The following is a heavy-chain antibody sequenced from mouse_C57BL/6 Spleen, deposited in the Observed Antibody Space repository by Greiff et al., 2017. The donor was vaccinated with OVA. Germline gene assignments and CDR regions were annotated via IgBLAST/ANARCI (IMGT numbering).Heavy chain of an antibody. CDR2: IRYSGST. CDR3: ARGGGTGFYWYIDD. CDR1: GYSITSGYD. J-gene: IGHJ1*03. Sequence: EVKLQESGPGMVKPSQSLSLTCTVTGYSITSGYDWHWIRHFPGNQLEWMGYIRYSGSTNYNPSLTSRISITHDTSKNHFFLKVNTVTTEDTATYYCARGGGTGFYWYIDDWGTGTTVTVSS. V-gene: IGHV3-1*01. D-gene: IGHD4-1*01.